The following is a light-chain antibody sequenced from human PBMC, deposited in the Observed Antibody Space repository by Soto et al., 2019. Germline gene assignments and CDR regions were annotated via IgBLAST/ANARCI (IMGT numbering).Light chain of an antibody. J-gene: IGKJ4*01. CDR3: QQYNDWPLT. CDR2: GAS. Sequence: EIVMTQSPVTLSVSPGERDTIYCRAIQSVSSNLAWYQKKPGQAPRLLIDGASIRATGIPARFSGSGFGTEFTLTISSLQSEDFAVYYCQQYNDWPLTFGGGTKVDIK. CDR1: QSVSSN. V-gene: IGKV3-15*01.